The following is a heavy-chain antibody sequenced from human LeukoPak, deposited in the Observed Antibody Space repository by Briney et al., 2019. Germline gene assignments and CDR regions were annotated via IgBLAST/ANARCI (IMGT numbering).Heavy chain of an antibody. CDR1: GDSISTYY. Sequence: PSETLSLTCTVSGDSISTYYWSWIRQPPGKGLEWIGYIYYRVTSDYNPSLKSRVTMSVDMSTRQISLKLSSVTAADTAVYYCARDQSSDLWGRGTLVTVSS. J-gene: IGHJ2*01. V-gene: IGHV4-59*01. D-gene: IGHD3-10*01. CDR2: IYYRVTS. CDR3: ARDQSSDL.